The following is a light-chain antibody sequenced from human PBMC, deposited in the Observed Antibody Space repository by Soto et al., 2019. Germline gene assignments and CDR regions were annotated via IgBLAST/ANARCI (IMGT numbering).Light chain of an antibody. CDR2: DAS. CDR1: QSVSSY. J-gene: IGKJ1*01. V-gene: IGKV3-11*01. Sequence: EIVLTQSPGTLSLSPGERATLSCRASQSVSSYLAWYQQKPGQAPRLLIYDASTRATGTSARFSGSGSGTDFPLTISSLEPEDFAVYYCQQRSNSPVTFGQGTKVEVK. CDR3: QQRSNSPVT.